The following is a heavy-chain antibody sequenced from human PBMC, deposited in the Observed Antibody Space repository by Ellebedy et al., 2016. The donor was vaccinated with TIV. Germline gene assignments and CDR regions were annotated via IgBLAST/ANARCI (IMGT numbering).Heavy chain of an antibody. V-gene: IGHV3-64D*09. CDR2: ISSNGVTT. CDR3: VKPWHSSSWYSNWFDP. Sequence: GESLKISCSVSGFTFSSYAMHWVRQAPGKGLQYVSAISSNGVTTDYADSVEGRFTISRDNSKNTLYLQMSSLRPEDTAVYHCVKPWHSSSWYSNWFDPWGQGTLVTVSS. CDR1: GFTFSSYA. J-gene: IGHJ5*02. D-gene: IGHD6-13*01.